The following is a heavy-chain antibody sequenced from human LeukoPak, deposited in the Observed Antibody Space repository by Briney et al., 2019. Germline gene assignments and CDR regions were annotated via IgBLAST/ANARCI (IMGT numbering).Heavy chain of an antibody. CDR2: ISSSGGST. CDR3: ATGSGNYYYYFDY. Sequence: GGSLRLSCAASGFTFSSYGMHWVRQAPGKGLEWVSTISSSGGSTYYADSVKGRFTISRDNSKTTLYLQMNSLRAEDTATYYCATGSGNYYYYFDYWGQGTLVTVSS. D-gene: IGHD1-26*01. J-gene: IGHJ4*02. V-gene: IGHV3-23*01. CDR1: GFTFSSYG.